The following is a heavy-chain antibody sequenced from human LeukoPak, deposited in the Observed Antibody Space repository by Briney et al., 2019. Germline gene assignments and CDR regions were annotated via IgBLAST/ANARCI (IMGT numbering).Heavy chain of an antibody. V-gene: IGHV4-38-2*02. CDR3: GRPLSYYSDSSGDNAFDI. J-gene: IGHJ3*02. CDR1: GYSISSGYY. CDR2: IYHSGST. D-gene: IGHD3-22*01. Sequence: PSETLSLTCTVSGYSISSGYYWGWIRQPPGKGLEWIGSIYHSGSTNYNPSLKSRVTISVDTSKNQFSLKLSSVTAADTAVYYCGRPLSYYSDSSGDNAFDIWGQGTMVTVSS.